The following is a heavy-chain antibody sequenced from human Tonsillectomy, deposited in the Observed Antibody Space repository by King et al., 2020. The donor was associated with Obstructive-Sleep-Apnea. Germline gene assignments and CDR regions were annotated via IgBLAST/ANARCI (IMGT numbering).Heavy chain of an antibody. CDR1: GGSFISTNW. J-gene: IGHJ5*01. CDR2: IYHDEST. D-gene: IGHD3-22*01. CDR3: ARTYDTSGYFDW. Sequence: VQLQESGPGLVKPSGTLFLTCAVSGGSFISTNWWSWGRQPPGKGLEWIGEIYHDESTHYNPALESRLPISVDKSKNQFFLRLTSVTAADTAVYYCARTYDTSGYFDWWGQGTLVTVSS. V-gene: IGHV4-4*02.